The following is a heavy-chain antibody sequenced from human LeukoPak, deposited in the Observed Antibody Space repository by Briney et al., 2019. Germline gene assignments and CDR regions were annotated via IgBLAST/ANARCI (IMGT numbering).Heavy chain of an antibody. V-gene: IGHV4-59*08. Sequence: SETLSLTCTVSGGSISSCYWSWIRQPPGKGLEWIGYIYYSGSTNYNPSLKSRVTISVDTSKNQFSLKLSSVTAADTAVYYCARKLGDYYRLRKYDAFDIWGQGTTVTVSS. D-gene: IGHD2-21*02. J-gene: IGHJ3*02. CDR2: IYYSGST. CDR3: ARKLGDYYRLRKYDAFDI. CDR1: GGSISSCY.